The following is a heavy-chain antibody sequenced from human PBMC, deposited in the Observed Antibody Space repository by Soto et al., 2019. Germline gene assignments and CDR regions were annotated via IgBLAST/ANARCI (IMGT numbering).Heavy chain of an antibody. J-gene: IGHJ4*02. D-gene: IGHD1-1*01. V-gene: IGHV4-34*01. CDR2: INHSGST. CDR1: GGSFSGYY. Sequence: SETLSLTCAVYGGSFSGYYWSWIRQPPGKGLEWIGEINHSGSTNYNPSLKSRVTISVDTSKNQFSLKLSSVTAADTAVYYCARNDPAPHGYWGQGTLVTVSS. CDR3: ARNDPAPHGY.